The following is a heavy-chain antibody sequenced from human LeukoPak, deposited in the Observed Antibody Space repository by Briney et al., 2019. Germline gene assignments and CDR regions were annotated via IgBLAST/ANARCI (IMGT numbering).Heavy chain of an antibody. D-gene: IGHD6-25*01. V-gene: IGHV3-23*01. J-gene: IGHJ4*02. CDR2: ISGSGGST. Sequence: PGGSLRLSCAASGFTFTSYAMSWVREAPGKGLEWVSGISGSGGSTYYADSVRGRFTISRDNSKNTLYLQMNSLRAEDTALYYCAKLRGAAGDISASGIDYWGQGTLVTVSS. CDR3: AKLRGAAGDISASGIDY. CDR1: GFTFTSYA.